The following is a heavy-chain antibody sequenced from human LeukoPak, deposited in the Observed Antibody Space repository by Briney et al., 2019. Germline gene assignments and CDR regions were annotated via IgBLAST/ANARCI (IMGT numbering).Heavy chain of an antibody. V-gene: IGHV4-30-2*01. J-gene: IGHJ3*02. CDR2: IYHSGST. CDR3: AREPTNLGYCSSTSRSDI. CDR1: GGSISSGGYY. D-gene: IGHD2-2*01. Sequence: SETLSLTCTVSGGSISSGGYYWSWIRQPPGKGLEWIGYIYHSGSTYYNPSLKSRVTISVDRSKNQFSLKLSSVTAADTAVYYCAREPTNLGYCSSTSRSDIWGQGTMVTVSS.